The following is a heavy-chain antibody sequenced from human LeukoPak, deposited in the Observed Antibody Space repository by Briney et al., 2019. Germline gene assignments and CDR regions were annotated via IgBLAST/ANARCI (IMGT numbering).Heavy chain of an antibody. D-gene: IGHD6-19*01. J-gene: IGHJ4*02. CDR2: ISYDGSNI. V-gene: IGHV3-30*18. CDR1: GFTFSSYG. CDR3: AKGRGYSSAWAFDY. Sequence: PGGSLRLFCAASGFTFSSYGMHWVRQAPGKGLEWVVVISYDGSNIYYADSVKGRFTISRDNSKNTLYLQMNSLRTEDTAVYYCAKGRGYSSAWAFDYWGQGTLVTVSS.